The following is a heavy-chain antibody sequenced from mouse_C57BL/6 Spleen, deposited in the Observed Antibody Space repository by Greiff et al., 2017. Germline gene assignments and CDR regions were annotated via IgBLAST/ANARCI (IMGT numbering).Heavy chain of an antibody. J-gene: IGHJ1*03. Sequence: VQLKESGGGLVKPGGSLKLSCAASGFTFSSYTMSWVRQTPEKRLEWVATISGGGGNTYYPDSVKGRFTISRDNAKNTLYLQMSSLRSEDTALYYCARQDWEGWYFDVWGTGTTVTVSS. CDR2: ISGGGGNT. CDR3: ARQDWEGWYFDV. D-gene: IGHD4-1*01. V-gene: IGHV5-9*01. CDR1: GFTFSSYT.